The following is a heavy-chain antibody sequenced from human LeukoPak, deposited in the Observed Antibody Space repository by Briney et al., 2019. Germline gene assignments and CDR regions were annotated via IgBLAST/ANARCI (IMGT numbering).Heavy chain of an antibody. CDR1: GGTFSSYA. CDR2: IIPIFGTA. D-gene: IGHD1-7*01. J-gene: IGHJ6*03. V-gene: IGHV1-69*13. CDR3: ARDLRDKLSESYYYYMDV. Sequence: SVKVSCKASGGTFSSYAISWVRQAPGQGLEWMGGIIPIFGTANYAQKFQGRVTITADESTSTAYMELSSLRSEDTAVYYCARDLRDKLSESYYYYMDVWGKGTTVTVSS.